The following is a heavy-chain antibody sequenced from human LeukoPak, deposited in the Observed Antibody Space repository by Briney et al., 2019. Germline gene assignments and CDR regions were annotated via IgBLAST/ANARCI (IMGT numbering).Heavy chain of an antibody. V-gene: IGHV3-7*01. CDR1: GFTFSSYW. D-gene: IGHD3-3*01. CDR3: ARESGWGLPHAFDF. J-gene: IGHJ3*01. CDR2: IKQDGSEK. Sequence: GGSLRLSCAASGFTFSSYWMSWVRQAPGKGLEWVANIKQDGSEKYYVDSVKGRFTISRDNAKNSLYLQMNSLRAEDTAVYYCARESGWGLPHAFDFWGQGTMVTVSS.